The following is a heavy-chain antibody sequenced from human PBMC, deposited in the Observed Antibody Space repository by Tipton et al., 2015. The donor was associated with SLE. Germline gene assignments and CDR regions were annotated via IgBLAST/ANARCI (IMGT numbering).Heavy chain of an antibody. Sequence: SLRLSCAASGFTFSSYGMHWVRQAPGKGLEWVAFIRYDGSNKYYADSVKGRFTISRDNSKNTLYLQMNSLRAEDTAVYYCAKDQYDFRAYFDYWGQGTLVTVSS. CDR3: AKDQYDFRAYFDY. CDR1: GFTFSSYG. V-gene: IGHV3-30*02. CDR2: IRYDGSNK. J-gene: IGHJ4*02. D-gene: IGHD3-3*01.